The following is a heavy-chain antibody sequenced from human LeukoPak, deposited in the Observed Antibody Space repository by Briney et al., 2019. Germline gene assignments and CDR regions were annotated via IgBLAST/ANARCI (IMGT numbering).Heavy chain of an antibody. CDR3: ARDRSSGGPYYYYGMDV. CDR1: GGTFSSYA. Sequence: SVKVSCKASGGTFSSYAISWVRQAPGQGLEWMGRIIPIFGIANYAQKFQGRVTITADKSTSTAYMELSSLRSEDTAVYHCARDRSSGGPYYYYGMDVWGQGTTVTVSS. CDR2: IIPIFGIA. J-gene: IGHJ6*02. V-gene: IGHV1-69*04. D-gene: IGHD6-19*01.